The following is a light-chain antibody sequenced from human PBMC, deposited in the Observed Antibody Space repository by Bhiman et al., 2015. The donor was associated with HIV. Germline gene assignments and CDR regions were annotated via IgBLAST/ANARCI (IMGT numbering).Light chain of an antibody. V-gene: IGLV3-1*01. J-gene: IGLJ2*01. CDR1: KLSNQY. Sequence: SYDLTQPPSVPVSAGQTATITCSGDKLSNQYVSWYQQKSGQSPVMVIYRDSQRPSGIPERFSGSNSENTATLTITGTQAMDEADYYCQSYDSNLSGSLFGGGTKLTVL. CDR3: QSYDSNLSGSL. CDR2: RDS.